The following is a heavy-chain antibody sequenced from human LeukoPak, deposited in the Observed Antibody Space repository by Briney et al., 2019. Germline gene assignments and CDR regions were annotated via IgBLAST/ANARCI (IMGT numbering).Heavy chain of an antibody. CDR3: AREPQYSSGWLDAFDI. CDR1: GYTFTSYG. Sequence: GASVKVSCKASGYTFTSYGISWVRQAPGQGLEWMGWISAYNGNTNYAQKPQGRVTMTTDTSTSTAYMELRSLRSDDTAVYYCAREPQYSSGWLDAFDIWGQGTMVTVSS. V-gene: IGHV1-18*01. CDR2: ISAYNGNT. J-gene: IGHJ3*02. D-gene: IGHD6-19*01.